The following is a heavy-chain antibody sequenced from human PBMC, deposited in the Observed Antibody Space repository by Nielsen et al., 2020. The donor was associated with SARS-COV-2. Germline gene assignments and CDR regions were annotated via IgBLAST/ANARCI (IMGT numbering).Heavy chain of an antibody. J-gene: IGHJ4*02. CDR2: INHSGST. CDR3: ARALVVVTEYYFDY. Sequence: SETLSLTCAVYGGSFSGYYWSWIRQPPGKGLEWIGEINHSGSTNYNPSLKSRVTISVDRSKNQFSLKLSSVTAADTAVYYCARALVVVTEYYFDYWGQGTLVTVSS. D-gene: IGHD2-21*02. CDR1: GGSFSGYY. V-gene: IGHV4-34*01.